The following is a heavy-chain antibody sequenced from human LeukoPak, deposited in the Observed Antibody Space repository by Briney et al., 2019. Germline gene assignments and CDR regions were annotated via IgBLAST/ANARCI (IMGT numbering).Heavy chain of an antibody. Sequence: ASVKVSCKASGYTFTSYGISWVRQAPGQGLEWMGWISAYNGNTNYAQELQGRVTMTTDTSTSTAYMELRSLRSDDTAVYYCAREYSSSWYYRYYYFDYWGQGTLVTVSS. D-gene: IGHD6-13*01. CDR2: ISAYNGNT. J-gene: IGHJ4*02. CDR1: GYTFTSYG. CDR3: AREYSSSWYYRYYYFDY. V-gene: IGHV1-18*01.